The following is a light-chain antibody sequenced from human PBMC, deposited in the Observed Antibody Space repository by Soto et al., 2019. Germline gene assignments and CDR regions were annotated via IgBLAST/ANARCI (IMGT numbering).Light chain of an antibody. V-gene: IGKV1-13*02. CDR2: DAS. CDR1: QGISSA. CDR3: QQLNTYTFT. J-gene: IGKJ5*01. Sequence: AIQLTQSPSSLSASVGDIVSITFRASQGISSALAWYQHKPGKAPKILIYDASSLQSGVPSRFSGSESGTECTLTISSLQPEDFATYYCQQLNTYTFTFGQGTRLEIK.